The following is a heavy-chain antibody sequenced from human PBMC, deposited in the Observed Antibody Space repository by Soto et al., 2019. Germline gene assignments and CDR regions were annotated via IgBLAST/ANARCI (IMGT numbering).Heavy chain of an antibody. D-gene: IGHD4-17*01. CDR3: ARVSTVTQGFQNAFDI. J-gene: IGHJ3*02. V-gene: IGHV3-21*01. CDR1: GFTFNSYS. Sequence: EVQLVESGGSLVKPGGSLRLSCAASGFTFNSYSMNWVRQAPGKGLEWVSSISSSSSYIYYADSVKGRFTISRDNAKNSLYLQMNSLRAEDTAVYYCARVSTVTQGFQNAFDIWGQGTMVTVSS. CDR2: ISSSSSYI.